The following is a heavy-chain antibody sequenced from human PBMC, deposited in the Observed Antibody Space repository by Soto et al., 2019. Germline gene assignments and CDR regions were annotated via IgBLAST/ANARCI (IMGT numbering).Heavy chain of an antibody. CDR3: AGGRFGELIDYYYYMDV. Sequence: GASVKVSCKASGFTFTSSAMQWVRQARGQRLEWIGWIVVGSGNTNYAQKFQERVTITRDMSTSTAYMELSSLRSEDTAVYYCAGGRFGELIDYYYYMDVWGKGTTVTVSS. CDR1: GFTFTSSA. CDR2: IVVGSGNT. J-gene: IGHJ6*03. D-gene: IGHD3-10*01. V-gene: IGHV1-58*02.